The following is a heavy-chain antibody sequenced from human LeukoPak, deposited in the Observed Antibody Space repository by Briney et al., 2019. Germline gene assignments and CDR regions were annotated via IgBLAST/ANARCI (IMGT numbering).Heavy chain of an antibody. CDR2: ISGSGGST. V-gene: IGHV3-23*01. J-gene: IGHJ6*03. D-gene: IGHD3-16*01. CDR1: GFTFSSYG. Sequence: GGSLRLSCAASGFTFSSYGMSWVRQAPGKGLEWVSAISGSGGSTYYADSVKGRFTISRDNSKNTLYLQMNSLRAEDTAVYYCARDYVGQYYYYMDVWGKGTTVTVSS. CDR3: ARDYVGQYYYYMDV.